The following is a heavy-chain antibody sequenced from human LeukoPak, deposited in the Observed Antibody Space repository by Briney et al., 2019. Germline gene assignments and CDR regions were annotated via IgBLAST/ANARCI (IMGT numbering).Heavy chain of an antibody. CDR1: GDSISSSSFT. J-gene: IGHJ3*02. CDR2: TYYMSNWYN. CDR3: ARADMIRARQFDAFHI. Sequence: SQTPSLTCAISGDSISSSSFTWNWIRQSPSRGLEWLGRTYYMSNWYNDYAVSVESRLIINPDTSKNQFSLHLNFVTPEDTAVYYCARADMIRARQFDAFHIWGQGTMVTVSS. V-gene: IGHV6-1*01. D-gene: IGHD3-10*01.